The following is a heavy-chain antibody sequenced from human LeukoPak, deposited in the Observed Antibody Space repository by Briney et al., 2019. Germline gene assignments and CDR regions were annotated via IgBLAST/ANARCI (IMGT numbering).Heavy chain of an antibody. CDR2: IDPDGSTT. V-gene: IGHV3-74*01. CDR3: TRVQAGRAGLMDV. CDR1: GFTLSSYW. Sequence: GGSLRLSCAASGFTLSSYWMHWVRQAPGEGLVWVSRIDPDGSTTNYADSVKGRFTTSRDNAKSTLYLQMNSLRAEDTALYYCTRVQAGRAGLMDVWGRGTTVTVSS. J-gene: IGHJ6*02. D-gene: IGHD6-13*01.